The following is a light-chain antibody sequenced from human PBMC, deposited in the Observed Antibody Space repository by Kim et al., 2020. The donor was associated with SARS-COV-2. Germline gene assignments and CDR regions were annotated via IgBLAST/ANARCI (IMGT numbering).Light chain of an antibody. CDR1: SSDVGAYNF. V-gene: IGLV2-14*03. CDR2: DVS. Sequence: QSITISCTGTSSDVGAYNFVSWYQQHPGKAPKLMIYDVSSRPSGVSNRFSGSKSVNTASLTISGLQAEDEADYYCSSHTTSHTVVFGGGTKLTVL. J-gene: IGLJ2*01. CDR3: SSHTTSHTVV.